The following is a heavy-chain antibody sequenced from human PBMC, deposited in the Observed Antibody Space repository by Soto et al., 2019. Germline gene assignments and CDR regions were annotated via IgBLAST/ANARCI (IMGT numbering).Heavy chain of an antibody. D-gene: IGHD3-3*01. CDR1: GDSLSGTHHS. CDR2: ISYSGNT. CDR3: AREAPGHIKILAVPLGGPLDV. J-gene: IGHJ6*02. Sequence: PXETLALTCTVSGDSLSGTHHSGTWLRQPPGKGLEWIGHISYSGNTFYSPSLESRVTISVDTSKNQFSLSLRSVIAADTAVYYCAREAPGHIKILAVPLGGPLDVWGQGTTVTVSS. V-gene: IGHV4-30-4*01.